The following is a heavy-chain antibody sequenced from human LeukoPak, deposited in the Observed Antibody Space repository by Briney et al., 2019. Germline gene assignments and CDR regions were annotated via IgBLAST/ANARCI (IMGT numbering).Heavy chain of an antibody. J-gene: IGHJ4*02. CDR1: GFTFDEYA. CDR3: TREPPEYCGGVC. V-gene: IGHV3-49*04. D-gene: IGHD2-21*02. Sequence: GGSLRLSCRVSGFTFDEYAMSWVRQAPGKGLEWVAFVRGKPNGGTTEYAASVKGRFTISRDDSKSIAYLQMNSLKTEDTAIYYCTREPPEYCGGVCWGQGTLVTVSS. CDR2: VRGKPNGGTT.